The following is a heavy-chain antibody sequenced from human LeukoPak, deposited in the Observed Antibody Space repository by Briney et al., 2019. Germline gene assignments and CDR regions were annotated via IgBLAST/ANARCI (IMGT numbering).Heavy chain of an antibody. Sequence: GGSLRLSCAASGFTFSSCDMHWVRQATGKGLEWVSAIGTAGDTYYPGSVKGRFTISRENAKNSLYLQMNSLRAGDTAVYYCARGRYSSSSGRYFDLWGRGTLVTVSS. CDR3: ARGRYSSSSGRYFDL. CDR2: IGTAGDT. V-gene: IGHV3-13*01. J-gene: IGHJ2*01. D-gene: IGHD6-6*01. CDR1: GFTFSSCD.